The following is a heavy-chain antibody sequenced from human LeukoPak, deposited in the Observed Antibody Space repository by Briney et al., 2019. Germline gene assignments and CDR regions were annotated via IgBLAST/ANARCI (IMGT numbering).Heavy chain of an antibody. CDR2: IYSGGST. CDR3: VKATTFYYGSGSYSD. D-gene: IGHD3-10*01. CDR1: GFTVSSNY. Sequence: PGGSLRLSCAASGFTVSSNYMSWVRQAPGKGLEWVSIIYSGGSTYYADSVKGRFTISRDNSKNTLYLQMSSLRAEDTAVYYCVKATTFYYGSGSYSDWGQGTLVTVSS. J-gene: IGHJ4*02. V-gene: IGHV3-53*05.